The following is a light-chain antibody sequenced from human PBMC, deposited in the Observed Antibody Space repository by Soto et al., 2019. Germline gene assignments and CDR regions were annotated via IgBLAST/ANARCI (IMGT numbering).Light chain of an antibody. CDR3: QSYDRSLNGPVV. CDR2: DTN. J-gene: IGLJ2*01. V-gene: IGLV1-40*01. CDR1: YSNIGAGYD. Sequence: QSVLTQPPSVSGAPGRRVTISCTGTYSNIGAGYDVHWYQQLPGTAPKLLIYDTNNRPSGVPDRFSGSKSGTSASLAITGLQAEDEADYYCQSYDRSLNGPVVFGGGTQLTVL.